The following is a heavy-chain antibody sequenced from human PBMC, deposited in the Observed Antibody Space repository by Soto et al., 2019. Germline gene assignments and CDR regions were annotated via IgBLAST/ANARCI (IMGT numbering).Heavy chain of an antibody. CDR1: CGSISSDYYY. CDR3: AGELSNSPEEFDF. D-gene: IGHD6-6*01. Sequence: PSETLSLTCTVSCGSISSDYYYWSWIRQPPGKGLEWIGYIYYSGRTAYNPSLKSRIIISIDTSKNQFSLSLNSLNAADTAVYYCAGELSNSPEEFDFWGLRTLGTVSS. CDR2: IYYSGRT. V-gene: IGHV4-30-4*01. J-gene: IGHJ4*02.